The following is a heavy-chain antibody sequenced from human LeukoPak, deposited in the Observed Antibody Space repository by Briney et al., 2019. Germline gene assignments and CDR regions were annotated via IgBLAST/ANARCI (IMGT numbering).Heavy chain of an antibody. Sequence: GGSLRLTCAASGFTFSGSAMHWVRQASGKGLEWVGRIRSKANSYATAYAASVKGRFTISRDDSKNTAYLQMNSLKTEDTAVYYCTSHVAARQNWFDPWGQGTLVTVSS. CDR3: TSHVAARQNWFDP. CDR1: GFTFSGSA. J-gene: IGHJ5*02. V-gene: IGHV3-73*01. D-gene: IGHD6-6*01. CDR2: IRSKANSYAT.